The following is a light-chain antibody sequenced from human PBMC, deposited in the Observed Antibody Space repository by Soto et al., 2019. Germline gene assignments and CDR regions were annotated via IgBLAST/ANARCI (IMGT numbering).Light chain of an antibody. CDR2: DVN. Sequence: QSALTQPASVSGSPGQSITISCTGTSSDIGADNVVSWYQQHPGKAPKLMLYDVNIRPSGVSNRFSGSKSGNTASLTISGLQAEDEADYYCTSWTPSTPMIFGGGTKLTVL. J-gene: IGLJ2*01. V-gene: IGLV2-14*03. CDR1: SSDIGADNV. CDR3: TSWTPSTPMI.